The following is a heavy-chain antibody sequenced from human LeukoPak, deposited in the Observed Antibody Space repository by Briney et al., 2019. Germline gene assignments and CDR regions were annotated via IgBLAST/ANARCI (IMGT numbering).Heavy chain of an antibody. CDR1: GFTFDDYA. V-gene: IGHV3-9*01. Sequence: GGSLRLSCAASGFTFDDYAMHWVRQAPGKGLEWVSGISWNSGSIGYADSVKGRFTISRDNAKNSLYLQMNSLRAEDTAVYYCARDFVAYDFWSGSMLYYYYCMDVWGKGTTVTVSS. D-gene: IGHD3-3*01. CDR3: ARDFVAYDFWSGSMLYYYYCMDV. CDR2: ISWNSGSI. J-gene: IGHJ6*03.